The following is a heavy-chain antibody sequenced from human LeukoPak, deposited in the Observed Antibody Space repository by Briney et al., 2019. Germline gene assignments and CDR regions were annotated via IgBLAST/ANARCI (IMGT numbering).Heavy chain of an antibody. J-gene: IGHJ2*01. D-gene: IGHD5-18*01. V-gene: IGHV4-34*01. Sequence: PSETLSLTCAVYGGSFSGYYWSWIRQPPGKGLEWNGEINHSGSTNYNPSLKSRVTISVDTSKNQFSLKLSSVTAADTAVYYCARLGAWIQLSQGYLDLWGRAPWSLSP. CDR3: ARLGAWIQLSQGYLDL. CDR1: GGSFSGYY. CDR2: INHSGST.